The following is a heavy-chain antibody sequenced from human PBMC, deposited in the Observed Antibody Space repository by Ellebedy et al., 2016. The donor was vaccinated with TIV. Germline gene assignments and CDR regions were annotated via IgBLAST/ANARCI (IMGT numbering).Heavy chain of an antibody. V-gene: IGHV3-66*01. CDR1: GFNVSTNY. CDR2: LNSGGAT. D-gene: IGHD4-17*01. CDR3: AKDRGYGDYGYYGMDV. Sequence: GGSLRLSCAVSGFNVSTNYMTWVRQAPGRGLEWVSLLNSGGATDYADSVKGRFIISRDNSKNTLYLQMNSLRAEDTAVYYCAKDRGYGDYGYYGMDVWGQGTTVTVSS. J-gene: IGHJ6*02.